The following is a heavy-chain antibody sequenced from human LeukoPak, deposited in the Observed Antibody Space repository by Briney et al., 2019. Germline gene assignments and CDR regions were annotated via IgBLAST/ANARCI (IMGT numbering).Heavy chain of an antibody. CDR1: GGSISSGSYY. CDR2: IYTSGST. D-gene: IGHD3-10*01. Sequence: SETLSLTCTGSGGSISSGSYYWSWIRQPAGKGLEWIGRIYTSGSTNYNPSLKSRVTISVDTSKNQFSLNLSSVTAADTAVYYCARDSGGYYFDFWVQGTLVTVSS. CDR3: ARDSGGYYFDF. V-gene: IGHV4-61*02. J-gene: IGHJ4*02.